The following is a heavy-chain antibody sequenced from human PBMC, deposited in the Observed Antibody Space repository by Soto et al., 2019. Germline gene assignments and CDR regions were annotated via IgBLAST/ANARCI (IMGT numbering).Heavy chain of an antibody. J-gene: IGHJ6*02. CDR1: GGTFRTYA. D-gene: IGHD6-19*01. CDR2: IIPIFGTI. V-gene: IGHV1-69*12. Sequence: QVQLLQSGAEVKKPGSSVRVSCEASGGTFRTYAISWVRQDPGQGLEWMGEIIPIFGTINYAQKFQGRLTITADXSXAXVXXDLRSLRSDDTALYYCAKGAVAGTPTSYYYYGMDVWGQGTTVTVSS. CDR3: AKGAVAGTPTSYYYYGMDV.